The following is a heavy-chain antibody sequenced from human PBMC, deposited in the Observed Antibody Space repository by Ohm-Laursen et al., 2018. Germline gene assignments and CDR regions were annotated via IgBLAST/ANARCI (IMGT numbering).Heavy chain of an antibody. CDR1: GFTFTSYC. Sequence: GSLRLSCTASGFTFTSYCMSWARQAPGKGLEWVANMNEIGSEKYFVDSVRGRFTISRDNAKNSLFLQMNSLRADDTAVYYCARDLRPKVLYWYFDLWGRGTQVIVSS. CDR3: ARDLRPKVLYWYFDL. V-gene: IGHV3-7*03. D-gene: IGHD3-10*01. J-gene: IGHJ2*01. CDR2: MNEIGSEK.